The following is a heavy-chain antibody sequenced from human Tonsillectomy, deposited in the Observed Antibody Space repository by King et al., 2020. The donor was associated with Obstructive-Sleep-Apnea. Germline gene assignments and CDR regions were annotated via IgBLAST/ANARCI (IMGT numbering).Heavy chain of an antibody. V-gene: IGHV3-23*04. J-gene: IGHJ6*02. CDR2: ISASGGST. CDR3: AKQGTIFGVVTEVDYYGMDV. CDR1: GFTFSSYA. Sequence: VQLVESGGGLVQPGGSLRLPCAASGFTFSSYAMSWVRQAPGKGLEWVSSISASGGSTNYADSVKGRFTISRDNSKNTLSRQMNSLRAGDTAVYYCAKQGTIFGVVTEVDYYGMDVWGQGTTVTVSS. D-gene: IGHD3-3*01.